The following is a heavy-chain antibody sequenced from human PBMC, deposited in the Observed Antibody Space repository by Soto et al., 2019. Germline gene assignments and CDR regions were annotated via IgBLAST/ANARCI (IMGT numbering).Heavy chain of an antibody. Sequence: EVQLVESGGGLVQPGGSLRLSCAASGLTFSSYSMNWVRQAPGKGLEWVSYISSSSSTIYYADSVKGRFTISRDNAKNSLYLQMNSLRAEDTAVYYCARDYYDSSGYSADFDYWGQGTLVTVSS. J-gene: IGHJ4*02. V-gene: IGHV3-48*01. D-gene: IGHD3-22*01. CDR2: ISSSSSTI. CDR3: ARDYYDSSGYSADFDY. CDR1: GLTFSSYS.